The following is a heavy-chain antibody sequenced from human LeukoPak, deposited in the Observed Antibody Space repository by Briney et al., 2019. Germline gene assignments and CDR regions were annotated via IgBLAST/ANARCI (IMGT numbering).Heavy chain of an antibody. Sequence: PSETLSLTCTVSGGSISSYYWSWIRQPPGKGLEWIGYIYYSGSTNYNPSLKSRVTISVDTSKNQFSLKLSSVTAAGTAVYYCARHVTPPKNTYCGGDCYLGYWGQGTLVTVSS. J-gene: IGHJ4*02. D-gene: IGHD2-21*02. CDR2: IYYSGST. CDR1: GGSISSYY. CDR3: ARHVTPPKNTYCGGDCYLGY. V-gene: IGHV4-59*08.